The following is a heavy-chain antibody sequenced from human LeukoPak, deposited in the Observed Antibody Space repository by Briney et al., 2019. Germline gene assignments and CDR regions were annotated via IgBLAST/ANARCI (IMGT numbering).Heavy chain of an antibody. CDR2: IYYSGST. Sequence: PSETLSLTCTVSGGSISSGGYSWSWIRQPPGKGLEWIGYIYYSGSTYYNPSLKSRVTISVDTSKNQFSLKLSSVTAADTAVYYCARGLVRDFLSDAFDIWGQGTMVTVSS. CDR1: GGSISSGGYS. J-gene: IGHJ3*02. V-gene: IGHV4-30-4*07. D-gene: IGHD2/OR15-2a*01. CDR3: ARGLVRDFLSDAFDI.